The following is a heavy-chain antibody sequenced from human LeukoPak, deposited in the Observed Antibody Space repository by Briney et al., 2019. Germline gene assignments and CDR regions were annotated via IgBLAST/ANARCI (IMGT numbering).Heavy chain of an antibody. CDR3: ARLRGNYFPDY. Sequence: SETLSLTCTVSGGSMNNYYWTWIRQPPGKGLEWIAYIFYSGSTNYNPSLKSRVTISVDTSKNQFSLKLNSVTAADTAVYFCARLRGNYFPDYWGQGTLVTVSS. CDR1: GGSMNNYY. D-gene: IGHD2/OR15-2a*01. V-gene: IGHV4-59*01. J-gene: IGHJ4*02. CDR2: IFYSGST.